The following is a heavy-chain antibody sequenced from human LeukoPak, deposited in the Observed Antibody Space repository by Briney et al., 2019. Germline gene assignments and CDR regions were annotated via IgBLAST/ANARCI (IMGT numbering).Heavy chain of an antibody. CDR1: GGSINSSSHY. V-gene: IGHV4-39*01. J-gene: IGHJ4*02. CDR3: VRQKITTSDY. Sequence: SETLSLTCTVSGGSINSSSHYWGWIRQPPGKGLEWIGSIYYSGSTYYNPSLKSRVTISVDTSKNQFSLKLNSVTAPDTAVYYCVRQKITTSDYWGQGTLVTVPS. D-gene: IGHD3-16*01. CDR2: IYYSGST.